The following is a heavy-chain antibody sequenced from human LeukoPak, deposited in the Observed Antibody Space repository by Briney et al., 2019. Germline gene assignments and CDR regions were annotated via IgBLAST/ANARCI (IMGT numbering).Heavy chain of an antibody. CDR1: GFTFSSYG. Sequence: PGGSLRLSCAASGFTFSSYGMSWVRQAPGKGLEWVSYISSSSSTIYYADSVKGRFTISRDNAKISLYLQMNSLRDEDTAVYYCASARLYGSGNYPFDYWGQGTLVTVSS. D-gene: IGHD3-10*01. J-gene: IGHJ4*02. CDR2: ISSSSSTI. V-gene: IGHV3-48*02. CDR3: ASARLYGSGNYPFDY.